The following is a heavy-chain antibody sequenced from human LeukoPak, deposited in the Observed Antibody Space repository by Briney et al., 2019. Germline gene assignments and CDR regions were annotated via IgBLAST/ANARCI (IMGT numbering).Heavy chain of an antibody. D-gene: IGHD6-13*01. Sequence: SETLSLTCTVSGGSVSSGSYYWSWIRQPPGKGLEWIGYIYYSGSTNYNPSLKSRVTISVDTSKNQFSLKLSSVTAADMAVYYCARGRIAAAGAGRVFDHWGRGTLVTVSS. CDR3: ARGRIAAAGAGRVFDH. J-gene: IGHJ2*01. CDR2: IYYSGST. V-gene: IGHV4-61*01. CDR1: GGSVSSGSYY.